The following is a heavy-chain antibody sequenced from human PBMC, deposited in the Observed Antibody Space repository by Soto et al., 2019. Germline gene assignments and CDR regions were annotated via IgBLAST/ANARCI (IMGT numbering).Heavy chain of an antibody. D-gene: IGHD3-22*01. V-gene: IGHV1-18*01. Sequence: QVQLVQSGAEVKKPGASVKVSCKASGYTFTSYGISWVRQAPGQGLEWMGWISAYNGNTNYAQKRQGRVTMXXDXSMXTAYMELRSLRSDDTAVYYCARDSYDSRPLYGMDVWGQGTTVTVSS. CDR1: GYTFTSYG. CDR2: ISAYNGNT. CDR3: ARDSYDSRPLYGMDV. J-gene: IGHJ6*02.